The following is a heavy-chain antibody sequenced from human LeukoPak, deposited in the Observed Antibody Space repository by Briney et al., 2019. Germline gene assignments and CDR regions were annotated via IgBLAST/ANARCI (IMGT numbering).Heavy chain of an antibody. CDR1: GGSISSYY. CDR2: IYYSGST. D-gene: IGHD4-17*01. CDR3: ARADYGDYVGLNWFDP. V-gene: IGHV4-59*01. J-gene: IGHJ5*02. Sequence: NSSETLSLTCTVSGGSISSYYWSWIRQPPGKGLEWIGYIYYSGSTNYSPSLKSRVTISVDTSKNQFSLKLSSVTAADTAVYYCARADYGDYVGLNWFDPWGQGTLVTVSS.